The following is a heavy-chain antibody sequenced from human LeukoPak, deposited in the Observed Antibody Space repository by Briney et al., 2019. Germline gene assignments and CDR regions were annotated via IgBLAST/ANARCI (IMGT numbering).Heavy chain of an antibody. J-gene: IGHJ4*02. CDR1: GFTFSSYG. V-gene: IGHV3-33*06. D-gene: IGHD2-2*01. CDR2: IWYHGSTK. Sequence: GGSLRLSCAASGFTFSSYGMHWVGQAPGKGLEWVAVIWYHGSTKYYADSVKGRFTISRDNSKNTLYLQMNSLRAEDTAVYYCAKTVGVSTSAGFDYWGQGTLVTVSS. CDR3: AKTVGVSTSAGFDY.